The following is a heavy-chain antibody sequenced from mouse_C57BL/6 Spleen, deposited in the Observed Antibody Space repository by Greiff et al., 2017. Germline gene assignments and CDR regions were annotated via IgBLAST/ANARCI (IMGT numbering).Heavy chain of an antibody. CDR2: INPSSGYT. Sequence: QVQLKESGAELARPGASVKMSCKASGYTFTSYTMHWVKQRPGQGLEWIGYINPSSGYTKYNQKFKDKATMTADKSSSTAYMQLRILTSEDSAVYYCARSGYDPYYFDYLGQGTTLTVAS. V-gene: IGHV1-4*01. J-gene: IGHJ2*01. CDR3: ARSGYDPYYFDY. D-gene: IGHD2-10*02. CDR1: GYTFTSYT.